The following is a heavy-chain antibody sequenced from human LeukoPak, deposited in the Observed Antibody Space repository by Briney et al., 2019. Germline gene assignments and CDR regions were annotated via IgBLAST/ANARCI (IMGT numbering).Heavy chain of an antibody. CDR1: GFTFSGSA. V-gene: IGHV3-73*01. CDR3: TAPPSYCSSTSCYSRYYYYMDV. D-gene: IGHD2-2*02. CDR2: IRSKANSYAT. Sequence: PGGSLRLSCAASGFTFSGSAMHWVRQASGKGLEWVGRIRSKANSYATAYAASVKGRFTISRDGSKNTAYLQMNSLKTEDTAVYYCTAPPSYCSSTSCYSRYYYYMDVWGKGTTVTVSS. J-gene: IGHJ6*03.